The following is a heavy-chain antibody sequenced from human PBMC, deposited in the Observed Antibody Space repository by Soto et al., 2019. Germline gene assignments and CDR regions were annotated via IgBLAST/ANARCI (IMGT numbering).Heavy chain of an antibody. V-gene: IGHV4-59*01. CDR2: IYYSGST. D-gene: IGHD2-21*02. J-gene: IGHJ4*02. Sequence: ETLSLTCTVSGGSISSYYWSWIRQPPGKGLEWIGYIYYSGSTNYNPSLKSRVTISVDTSKNQFSLKLSSVTAADTAVYYCARVFLTKGDVGPLDYWGQGTLVTVSS. CDR1: GGSISSYY. CDR3: ARVFLTKGDVGPLDY.